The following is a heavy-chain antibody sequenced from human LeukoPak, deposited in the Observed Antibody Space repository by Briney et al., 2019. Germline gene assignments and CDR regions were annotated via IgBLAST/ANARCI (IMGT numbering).Heavy chain of an antibody. J-gene: IGHJ4*02. V-gene: IGHV3-20*04. CDR2: INWNGGST. D-gene: IGHD6-19*01. Sequence: GGSLRLSCAASGFTFDDYGMSWVRQAPGKGLEWVSGINWNGGSTGYADSVKGRFTISRDNAKNSLYLQMNSLRAEDTALYYCARADSSGWQPINYFDYWGQGTLVTVSS. CDR3: ARADSSGWQPINYFDY. CDR1: GFTFDDYG.